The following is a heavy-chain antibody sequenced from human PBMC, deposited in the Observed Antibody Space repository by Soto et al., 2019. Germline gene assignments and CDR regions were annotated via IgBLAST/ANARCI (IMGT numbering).Heavy chain of an antibody. V-gene: IGHV1-18*01. Sequence: QVQLVQSGAEVKKPGASVKVSCKASGYTFTSYGISWVRQAPGQGREWKGWISAYNGNTNYAQKLQGRVTMTTDTSTSTAYMELRSLRSDDTAVYYCARDKDDILTGYNDAFDIWGQGTMVTVSS. CDR1: GYTFTSYG. CDR3: ARDKDDILTGYNDAFDI. D-gene: IGHD3-9*01. J-gene: IGHJ3*02. CDR2: ISAYNGNT.